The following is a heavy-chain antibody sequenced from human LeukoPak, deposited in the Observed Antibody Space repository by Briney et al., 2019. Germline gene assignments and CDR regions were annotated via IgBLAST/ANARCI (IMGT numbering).Heavy chain of an antibody. J-gene: IGHJ3*02. CDR3: ARGSPCSGGSCYSPDAFDI. CDR2: ISSSSSYI. V-gene: IGHV3-21*01. Sequence: GGSLRLSCAASGFTFSSYSMNWVRQAPGKGLEWVSSISSSSSYIYYADSVKGRYTISRDNAKNSLYLQMNSLRAEDTAVYYCARGSPCSGGSCYSPDAFDIWGQGTMVTVSS. CDR1: GFTFSSYS. D-gene: IGHD2-15*01.